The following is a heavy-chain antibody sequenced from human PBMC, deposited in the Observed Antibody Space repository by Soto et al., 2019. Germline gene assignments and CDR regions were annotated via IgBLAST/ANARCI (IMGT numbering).Heavy chain of an antibody. V-gene: IGHV4-59*01. CDR3: ARGCVTRHYYYYGMDV. Sequence: PSETLSLTCTVSGGSISSYYWRWIRQPPGKGLEWIGYIYYSGSTNYNPSLKRRVTISVDTSKIQSALKLSSVTAADTAVYYCARGCVTRHYYYYGMDVWGQGTTVTVSS. CDR1: GGSISSYY. J-gene: IGHJ6*02. CDR2: IYYSGST. D-gene: IGHD3-3*01.